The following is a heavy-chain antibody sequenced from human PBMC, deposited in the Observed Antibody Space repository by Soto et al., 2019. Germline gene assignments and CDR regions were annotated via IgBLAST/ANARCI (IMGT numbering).Heavy chain of an antibody. D-gene: IGHD3-9*01. CDR3: ARDHNYDILTGYSKALDY. J-gene: IGHJ4*02. CDR1: GFTFSSYG. V-gene: IGHV3-33*01. CDR2: IWYDGSNK. Sequence: QVQLVESGGGVVQPGRSLRLSCAASGFTFSSYGMHWVRQAPGKGLEWVAVIWYDGSNKYYADSVKGRFTISRDNSKNTLYLQMNSLRAEDTAVYYCARDHNYDILTGYSKALDYWGQGTLVTVSS.